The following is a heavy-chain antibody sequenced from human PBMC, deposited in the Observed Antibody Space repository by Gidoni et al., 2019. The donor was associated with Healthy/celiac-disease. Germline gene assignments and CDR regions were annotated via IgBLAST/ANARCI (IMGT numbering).Heavy chain of an antibody. CDR2: ISGSGGST. J-gene: IGHJ1*01. CDR1: GFTFSSYA. V-gene: IGHV3-23*01. D-gene: IGHD3-22*01. CDR3: ANTPYDSTLSVQH. Sequence: EVQLLESGGGLVQPGGSLRLSCAASGFTFSSYAMRLVRQAPGKGLEWVSAISGSGGSTYYADSVKGRFTISRDNSKNTLYLQMNSLRAEDTAVYYCANTPYDSTLSVQHWGQGTLVTVSS.